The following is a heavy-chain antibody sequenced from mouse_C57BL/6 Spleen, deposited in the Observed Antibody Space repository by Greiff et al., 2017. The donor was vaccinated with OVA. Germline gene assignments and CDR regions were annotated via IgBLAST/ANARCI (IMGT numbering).Heavy chain of an antibody. D-gene: IGHD1-1*01. Sequence: EVKLVESGAELVRPGASVKLSCTASGFNIKDYYMHWVKQRPEQGLEWIGRIDPEDGDTEYAPKFQGKATMTADTSSNTAYLQLSSLTSEDTAVYYCTTFTTVVATSYFDYWGQGTTLTVSS. CDR1: GFNIKDYY. J-gene: IGHJ2*01. CDR3: TTFTTVVATSYFDY. V-gene: IGHV14-1*01. CDR2: IDPEDGDT.